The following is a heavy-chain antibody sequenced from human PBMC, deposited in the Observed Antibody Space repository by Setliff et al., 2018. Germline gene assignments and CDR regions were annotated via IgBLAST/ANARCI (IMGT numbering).Heavy chain of an antibody. Sequence: ASVKVSCKASGYTFTSYYMHWVRQAPGQGLEWMGIINPSGGSTSYAQKFRGRVTMTRDTSTSTVYMELSSLRSEDTAVYYCARGGYYYDSSGPSPDHFDYWGQGTLVTVSS. CDR2: INPSGGST. V-gene: IGHV1-46*01. CDR1: GYTFTSYY. D-gene: IGHD3-22*01. J-gene: IGHJ4*02. CDR3: ARGGYYYDSSGPSPDHFDY.